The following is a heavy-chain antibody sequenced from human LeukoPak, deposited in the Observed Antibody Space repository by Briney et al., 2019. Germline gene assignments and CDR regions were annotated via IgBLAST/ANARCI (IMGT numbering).Heavy chain of an antibody. J-gene: IGHJ6*03. CDR2: INPNSGGT. V-gene: IGHV1-2*02. D-gene: IGHD2-2*01. Sequence: ASVKVSCKASGYTFTGYYMHWVRQAPGQGLEWMGWINPNSGGTNYAQKFQGRVTMTRDTSISTAYMELSRLRSDDTAVYYCARGPIGPYCSSTSCYPYYYMDVWGKGTTVTVSS. CDR1: GYTFTGYY. CDR3: ARGPIGPYCSSTSCYPYYYMDV.